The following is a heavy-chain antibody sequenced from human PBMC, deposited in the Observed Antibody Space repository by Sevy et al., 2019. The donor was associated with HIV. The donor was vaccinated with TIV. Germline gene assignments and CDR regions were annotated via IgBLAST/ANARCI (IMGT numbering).Heavy chain of an antibody. CDR1: GFTFSSYW. J-gene: IGHJ4*02. CDR3: ARDLNFNYYDSSGYSDY. Sequence: GGSLRLSCAASGFTFSSYWMHWVRQAPGKGLVWVSRINSDGSSTSYADSVKGRFTISRDNAKNTLYLQMNSLRAEDTAVYYCARDLNFNYYDSSGYSDYWGQGTLVTVSS. CDR2: INSDGSST. V-gene: IGHV3-74*01. D-gene: IGHD3-22*01.